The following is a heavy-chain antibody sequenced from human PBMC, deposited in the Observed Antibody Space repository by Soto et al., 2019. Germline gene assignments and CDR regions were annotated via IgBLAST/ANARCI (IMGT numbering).Heavy chain of an antibody. V-gene: IGHV3-66*01. CDR1: GLIVSKNY. CDR3: ARDPDYGTYRLSYGMDV. J-gene: IGHJ6*02. D-gene: IGHD4-4*01. CDR2: IYAGGTT. Sequence: VPLAESGGGLVQPGGSLRLSCTASGLIVSKNYINWVRQAPGKGLQWLSIIYAGGTTYYADSVRDRFTISRDNSKNTVYLQMNSLRAEDTAVYYCARDPDYGTYRLSYGMDVWGQGTTVTVSS.